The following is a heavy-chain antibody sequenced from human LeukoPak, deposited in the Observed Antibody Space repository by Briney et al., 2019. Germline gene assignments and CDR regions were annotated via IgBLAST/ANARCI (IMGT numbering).Heavy chain of an antibody. V-gene: IGHV1-69*04. CDR3: ARDTYYYDTSGYSDY. CDR1: GGTFSSYA. D-gene: IGHD3-22*01. Sequence: VASVKVSCKASGGTFSSYAISWVRQAPGQGLEWMGRIIPILGIANYAQKFQGRVTITADKSTSTAYMELSSLRSEDTAVYYCARDTYYYDTSGYSDYWGQGTLVTVSS. J-gene: IGHJ4*02. CDR2: IIPILGIA.